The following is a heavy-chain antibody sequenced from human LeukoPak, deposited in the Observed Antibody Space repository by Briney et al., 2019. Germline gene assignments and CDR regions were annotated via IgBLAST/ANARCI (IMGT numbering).Heavy chain of an antibody. Sequence: GGSLRLSCAASGFTFSSYAMSWVRQAPGKGLEWVSAISGSGGSTYYADSVKGRFTISRDNSKNTLYLQMDSLRAEDTAVYYCAKVYSSSWYGVGDYWGQGTLVTVSS. CDR2: ISGSGGST. CDR1: GFTFSSYA. V-gene: IGHV3-23*01. J-gene: IGHJ4*02. CDR3: AKVYSSSWYGVGDY. D-gene: IGHD6-13*01.